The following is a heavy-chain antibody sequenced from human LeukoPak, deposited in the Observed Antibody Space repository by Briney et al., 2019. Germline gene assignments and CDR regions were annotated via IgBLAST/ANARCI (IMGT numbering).Heavy chain of an antibody. D-gene: IGHD2-2*01. V-gene: IGHV4-31*03. CDR1: GDSISSGGYY. J-gene: IGHJ6*02. CDR2: IYYSGST. Sequence: SQTLSLTCTVSGDSISSGGYYWRWIRQHPGKGLEWIGYIYYSGSTYYNPSLKSRVTISVDTSKNQFSLKLSSVTAADTAVYYCARDTDIVVVPAAFYYYYGMDVWGQGTTVTVSS. CDR3: ARDTDIVVVPAAFYYYYGMDV.